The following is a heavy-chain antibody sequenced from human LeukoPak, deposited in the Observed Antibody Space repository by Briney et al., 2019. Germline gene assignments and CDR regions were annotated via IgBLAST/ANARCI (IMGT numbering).Heavy chain of an antibody. D-gene: IGHD3-3*01. CDR1: GGTFSSYA. V-gene: IGHV1-69*05. CDR3: ARDGWSGYYYMDV. J-gene: IGHJ6*03. Sequence: SVNVSCKASGGTFSSYAISWVRQAPGQGLEWMGGIIPIFGTANYAQKFQGRVTITTDESTSTAYMELSSLRSEDTAVYYCARDGWSGYYYMDVWGKGTTVTVSS. CDR2: IIPIFGTA.